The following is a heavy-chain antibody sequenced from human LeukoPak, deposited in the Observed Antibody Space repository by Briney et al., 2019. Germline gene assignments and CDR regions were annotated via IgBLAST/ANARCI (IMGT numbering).Heavy chain of an antibody. D-gene: IGHD5-24*01. J-gene: IGHJ4*02. CDR1: DGSISSYY. V-gene: IGHV4-59*01. Sequence: SETLSLTCTVSDGSISSYYWSWVRQPPGKGLEWIGYIYYSGSTNYNPSLKSRVTISVDTSKSQFSLKLSSLAAADTAVYYCATGRDPYKTGHWGQGTLVTVSS. CDR3: ATGRDPYKTGH. CDR2: IYYSGST.